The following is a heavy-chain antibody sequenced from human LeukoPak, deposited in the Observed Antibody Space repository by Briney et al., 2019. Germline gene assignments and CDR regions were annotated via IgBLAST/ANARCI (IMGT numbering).Heavy chain of an antibody. CDR1: GGSISSSSYY. Sequence: PSETLSLTCTVSGGSISSSSYYWGWIRQPPGKGLEWIGSIYYSGSTYYNPSLKSRVTISVDTSKNQFSQKLSSVTAADTAVYYCARLPDFWSGYLDYWGQGTLVTVSS. CDR2: IYYSGST. CDR3: ARLPDFWSGYLDY. J-gene: IGHJ4*02. V-gene: IGHV4-39*07. D-gene: IGHD3-3*01.